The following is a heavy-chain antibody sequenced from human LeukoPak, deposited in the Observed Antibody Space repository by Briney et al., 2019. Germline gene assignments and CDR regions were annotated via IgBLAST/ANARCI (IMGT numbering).Heavy chain of an antibody. Sequence: ASVKVSCKTSVYTFTSYYMHWVRHAPGPGLEWKGIINPSGGKTSYPQKFQGKVHMTRDASTSTVYMELSSLRSEDTAVYYCARGVNYYDCSGYPRRFDPWGQGTLVTVSS. CDR1: VYTFTSYY. CDR2: INPSGGKT. D-gene: IGHD3-22*01. J-gene: IGHJ5*02. CDR3: ARGVNYYDCSGYPRRFDP. V-gene: IGHV1-46*01.